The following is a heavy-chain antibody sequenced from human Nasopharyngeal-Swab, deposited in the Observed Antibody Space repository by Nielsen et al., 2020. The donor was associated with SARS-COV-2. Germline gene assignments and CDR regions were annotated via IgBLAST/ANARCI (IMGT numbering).Heavy chain of an antibody. CDR1: GFTFSSYG. CDR2: ISYDGSNK. J-gene: IGHJ6*02. Sequence: GESLKISCAASGFTFSSYGMHWVRQAPGKGLEWVAVISYDGSNKYYADSVKGRFTISRDNSKNTLYLQMNSLRAEDTAVYYCAKELDTVVVPDFDYGMDVWGQGTTVTVSS. D-gene: IGHD2-2*03. CDR3: AKELDTVVVPDFDYGMDV. V-gene: IGHV3-30*18.